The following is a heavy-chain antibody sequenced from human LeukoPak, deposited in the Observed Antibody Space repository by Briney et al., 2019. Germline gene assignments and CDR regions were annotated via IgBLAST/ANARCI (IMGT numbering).Heavy chain of an antibody. CDR2: IYLSGRV. CDR3: AGVDTAMIGGDYYYGMDV. J-gene: IGHJ6*02. V-gene: IGHV4-4*09. Sequence: SETLSLTCTVSGASIGSFYWNWIRQPPGKGLEWIASIYLSGRVYYNTSLRSRVSISIDTSRHQISLHLTSVTAADTAVYYCAGVDTAMIGGDYYYGMDVWGQGTTVTVSS. CDR1: GASIGSFY. D-gene: IGHD5-18*01.